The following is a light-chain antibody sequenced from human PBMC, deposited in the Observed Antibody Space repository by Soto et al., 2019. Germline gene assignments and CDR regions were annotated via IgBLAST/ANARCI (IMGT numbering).Light chain of an antibody. CDR2: KNN. V-gene: IGLV1-47*01. J-gene: IGLJ3*02. CDR3: AAWDDSLSGRV. CDR1: SSNIGSQY. Sequence: QSVLTQPPSSSGTPGQSITISCSGSSSNIGSQYVYWYQQLPGTAPTVGISKNNERPSGVPDRFSGSKSGTSASLAISGLRSEDEYDYYCAAWDDSLSGRVFGGGTTLTVL.